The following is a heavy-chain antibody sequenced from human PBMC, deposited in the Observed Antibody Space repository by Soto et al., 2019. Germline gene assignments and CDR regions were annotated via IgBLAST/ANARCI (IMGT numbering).Heavy chain of an antibody. V-gene: IGHV3-11*06. Sequence: GGSLRLSCAASGFTFSDYYMSWIRQAPGKGLEWVSCISSSSSYTNYADSVKGRFTISRDNAKNSLYLQMNSLRAEDTAVYYCAREYSSSSFYYYYGMDVRGQGTTVTVSS. CDR1: GFTFSDYY. D-gene: IGHD6-6*01. CDR2: ISSSSSYT. CDR3: AREYSSSSFYYYYGMDV. J-gene: IGHJ6*02.